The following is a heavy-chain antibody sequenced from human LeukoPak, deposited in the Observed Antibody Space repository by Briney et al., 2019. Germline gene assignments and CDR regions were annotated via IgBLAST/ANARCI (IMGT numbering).Heavy chain of an antibody. CDR1: GFTFGTYW. CDR3: ARDKCSSTSCYLPGGYYYYMDV. V-gene: IGHV3-74*01. Sequence: PGGSLRLSCAASGFTFGTYWMFWVRQAPGEGLVWVSRINSDGSSTTYADSVKGRFTISRDNAKNTLYLQMNSLRAEDTAVYYCARDKCSSTSCYLPGGYYYYMDVWGKGTTVTVSS. J-gene: IGHJ6*03. D-gene: IGHD2-2*01. CDR2: INSDGSST.